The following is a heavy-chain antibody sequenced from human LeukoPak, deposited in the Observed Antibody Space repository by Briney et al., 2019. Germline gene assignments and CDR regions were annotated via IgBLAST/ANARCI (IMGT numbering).Heavy chain of an antibody. D-gene: IGHD2-15*01. CDR2: IKQDGSEK. V-gene: IGHV3-7*03. J-gene: IGHJ4*02. CDR3: AKSPNIVVVVAVIDY. Sequence: GGSLRLSCAASGFTFSSYWMSWVRQAPGKGLEWVANIKQDGSEKYYVDSVKGRFTISRDNSKNTLYPQMNSLRAEDTAVYYCAKSPNIVVVVAVIDYWGQGTLVTVSS. CDR1: GFTFSSYW.